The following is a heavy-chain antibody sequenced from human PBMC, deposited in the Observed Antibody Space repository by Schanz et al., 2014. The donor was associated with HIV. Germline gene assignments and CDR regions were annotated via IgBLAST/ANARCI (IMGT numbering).Heavy chain of an antibody. CDR3: AREGATGYLDS. D-gene: IGHD5-12*01. Sequence: EVQVVESGGGLVQPGGSLRLSCVASGFAFSRYWMNWVRQAPGKGLEWVANIKQDGSEKYYVDSVKGRFTISRNNAKNSLSLQMNSLRAEDTAVYYCAREGATGYLDSWGQGTLVIVSS. V-gene: IGHV3-7*01. CDR1: GFAFSRYW. J-gene: IGHJ4*02. CDR2: IKQDGSEK.